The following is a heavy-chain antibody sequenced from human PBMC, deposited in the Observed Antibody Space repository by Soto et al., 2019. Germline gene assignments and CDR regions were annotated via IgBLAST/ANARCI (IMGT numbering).Heavy chain of an antibody. D-gene: IGHD2-15*01. V-gene: IGHV4-59*11. J-gene: IGHJ4*02. CDR2: IHYTGNT. Sequence: PSETLSLTCSVSGGSIISHYWSWIRQPPGKGLEWIGYIHYTGNTDYNPSLKSRLTISVDTSKNQFSLKLSSVTAADTAVYYCARGGWSLDYWGQGALVTVSS. CDR1: GGSIISHY. CDR3: ARGGWSLDY.